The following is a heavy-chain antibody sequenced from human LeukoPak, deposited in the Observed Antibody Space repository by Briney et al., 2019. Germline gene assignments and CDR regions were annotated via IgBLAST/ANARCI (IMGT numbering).Heavy chain of an antibody. J-gene: IGHJ4*02. CDR2: INPSGGST. Sequence: ASVKVSCKASGYTFTSYYMHWVRQAPGQGLEWMGIINPSGGSTSYAQKFQGRVTMTRDMSTSTVYMELSSLRSEDTAVYYCARDHPVSSRRIPGRTLDYWGQGTLVTVSS. CDR3: ARDHPVSSRRIPGRTLDY. D-gene: IGHD6-13*01. CDR1: GYTFTSYY. V-gene: IGHV1-46*01.